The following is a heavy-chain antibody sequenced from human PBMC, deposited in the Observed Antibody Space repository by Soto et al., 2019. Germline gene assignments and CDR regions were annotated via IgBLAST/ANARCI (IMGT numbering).Heavy chain of an antibody. J-gene: IGHJ3*02. D-gene: IGHD3-3*01. CDR2: IYYSGIT. CDR3: ASRITIFGVGKMDAFDI. CDR1: GGSISSSSYY. V-gene: IGHV4-39*01. Sequence: QLQLQESGPGLVKPSETLSLTCTVSGGSISSSSYYWGWIRQPPGKGLEWIGSIYYSGITYYNPSLKSRVTISVDTSKNQFSLKLSSVTAADTAVYYCASRITIFGVGKMDAFDIWGQGTMVTVSS.